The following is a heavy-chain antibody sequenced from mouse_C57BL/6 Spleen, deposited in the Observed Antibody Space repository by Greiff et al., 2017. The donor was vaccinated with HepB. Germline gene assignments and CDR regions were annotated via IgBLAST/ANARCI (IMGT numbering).Heavy chain of an antibody. CDR2: IRNKANGYTT. V-gene: IGHV7-3*01. D-gene: IGHD1-1*01. CDR1: GFTFTDYY. CDR3: ARSSSGYYYGSSFDY. J-gene: IGHJ2*01. Sequence: EVKVVESGGGLVQPGGSLSLSCAASGFTFTDYYMSWVRQPPGKALEWLGFIRNKANGYTTEYSASVKGRFTISRDNSQSILYLQMNALRAEDSATYYCARSSSGYYYGSSFDYWGQGTTLTVSS.